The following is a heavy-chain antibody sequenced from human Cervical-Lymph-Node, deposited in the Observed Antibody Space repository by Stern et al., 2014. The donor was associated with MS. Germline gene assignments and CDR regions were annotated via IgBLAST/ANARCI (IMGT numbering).Heavy chain of an antibody. D-gene: IGHD2-15*01. CDR1: GYSFISHA. Sequence: QVQLVQSGAEVKDPGASVQVSCKASGYSFISHAMHWVRQAPGQTFEWMGWINGDNGNTKYSQKLQGRVTITRDKTTSTAYMELSSLTSEDTAVYYCARAGYCSPSTCSDAFDIWGQGTMVTVSS. CDR3: ARAGYCSPSTCSDAFDI. J-gene: IGHJ3*02. V-gene: IGHV1-3*01. CDR2: INGDNGNT.